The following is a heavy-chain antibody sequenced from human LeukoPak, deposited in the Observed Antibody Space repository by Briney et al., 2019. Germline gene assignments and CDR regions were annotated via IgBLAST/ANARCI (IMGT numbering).Heavy chain of an antibody. D-gene: IGHD2-15*01. CDR3: ARDQFGSGGSYGMDV. CDR1: GGSISSGGYY. J-gene: IGHJ6*02. CDR2: IYYSGST. Sequence: TLSLTCTVSGGSISSGGYYWSWIRQHPGKGLEGIGYIYYSGSTYYNPSLKSRVTISVDTSKNHFSLKLSSVTAADTAVYYCARDQFGSGGSYGMDVWGQGTTVTVSS. V-gene: IGHV4-31*03.